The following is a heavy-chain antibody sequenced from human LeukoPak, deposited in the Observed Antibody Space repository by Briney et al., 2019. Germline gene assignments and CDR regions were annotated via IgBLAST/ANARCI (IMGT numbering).Heavy chain of an antibody. D-gene: IGHD2-2*02. J-gene: IGHJ3*02. CDR3: ASSIRGAPGAFDI. CDR2: ISSSGSTI. CDR1: GFTFSSYS. V-gene: IGHV3-48*04. Sequence: GGSLRLSCAASGFTFSSYSMNWVRQAPGKGLEWVSYISSSGSTIYYADSVKGRFTISRDNAKNSLYLQMNSLRAEDTAVYYCASSIRGAPGAFDIWGQGTMVTVSS.